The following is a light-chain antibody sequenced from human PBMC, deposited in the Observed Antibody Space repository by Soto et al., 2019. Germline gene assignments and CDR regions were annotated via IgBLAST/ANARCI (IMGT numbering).Light chain of an antibody. CDR1: GSDVGGYNY. CDR3: TSYTSSITYV. J-gene: IGLJ1*01. CDR2: EVS. Sequence: QSVLTQPASVSGSPGQSSTISCTGTGSDVGGYNYVSWYQQHPGKAPKLMIYEVSNGPSGVSNRFSGSKSGNTASLTISGLQAEDEADYYCTSYTSSITYVFGTGTKVTVL. V-gene: IGLV2-14*01.